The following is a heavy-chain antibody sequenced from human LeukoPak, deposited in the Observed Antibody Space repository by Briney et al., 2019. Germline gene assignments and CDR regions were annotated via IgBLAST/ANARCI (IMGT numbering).Heavy chain of an antibody. CDR1: GYTFTGYY. J-gene: IGHJ3*02. Sequence: ASVKVSCKASGYTFTGYYMQWVRQAPGQGLEWMGWINPNSGCTNYAQKFQGRVTMTRDTSISPAYMELSRLRSDDTAVYYCARENKLNYGGNSNAFDIWGQGTMVTVSS. CDR3: ARENKLNYGGNSNAFDI. CDR2: INPNSGCT. V-gene: IGHV1-2*02. D-gene: IGHD4-23*01.